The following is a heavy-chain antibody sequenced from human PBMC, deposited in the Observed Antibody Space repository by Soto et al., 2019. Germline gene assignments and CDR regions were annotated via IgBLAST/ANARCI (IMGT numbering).Heavy chain of an antibody. CDR1: GYIFTGYY. V-gene: IGHV1-2*02. D-gene: IGHD6-13*01. CDR3: ARASEGSSWYISKFDK. Sequence: SVKVSCKASGYIFTGYYMHWVRQAPGQGLEWMGWINPNSGDTKYAQKFQGRVIMTRDTSISTASVELSSLTSDDTAVYYCARASEGSSWYISKFDKWGLGTLVTVYS. J-gene: IGHJ4*02. CDR2: INPNSGDT.